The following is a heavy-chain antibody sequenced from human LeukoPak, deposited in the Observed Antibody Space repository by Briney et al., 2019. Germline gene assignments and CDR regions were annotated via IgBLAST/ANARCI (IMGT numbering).Heavy chain of an antibody. CDR2: IYHSGST. Sequence: SETLSLTCAVSDYSISSDYFWGWIRQPPGKGLEWIGNIYHSGSTYYNPSLKSRVTISVDTSKNKFSLNLSSVTAADTAVYYCARDYRGIRRAGHGFDIWGQGAMVTVSS. CDR3: ARDYRGIRRAGHGFDI. D-gene: IGHD3-10*01. J-gene: IGHJ3*02. CDR1: DYSISSDYF. V-gene: IGHV4-38-2*02.